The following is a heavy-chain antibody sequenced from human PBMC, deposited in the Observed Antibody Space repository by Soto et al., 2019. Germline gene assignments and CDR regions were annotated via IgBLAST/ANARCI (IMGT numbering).Heavy chain of an antibody. CDR1: GFSLSAATVG. D-gene: IGHD3-16*02. V-gene: IGHV2-5*02. CDR2: VYWDGDK. J-gene: IGHJ3*02. Sequence: SGPTLVNPTQTLTLTCTFSGFSLSAATVGVAWIRQPPGKALEWLAVVYWDGDKRYSPSLNSRLTITKDASSNQVVLTVANMDPVDTATYYCAHLMITYGGVVADDAFDIWGPGTMVTVS. CDR3: AHLMITYGGVVADDAFDI.